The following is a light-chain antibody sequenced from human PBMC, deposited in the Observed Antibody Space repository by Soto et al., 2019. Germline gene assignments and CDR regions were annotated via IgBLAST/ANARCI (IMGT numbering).Light chain of an antibody. CDR3: QQYNSLPIP. J-gene: IGKJ5*01. CDR1: PSVRGL. Sequence: TVPTPCPVARSAAPGPRTTLACRDCPSVRGLLAWYQQKPGQAPRLLIYGASSRATGIPVRFSGSGSGTEFTLTISSLEAEDFAVYYCQQYNSLPIPFGQGTRLAIK. V-gene: IGKV3-15*01. CDR2: GAS.